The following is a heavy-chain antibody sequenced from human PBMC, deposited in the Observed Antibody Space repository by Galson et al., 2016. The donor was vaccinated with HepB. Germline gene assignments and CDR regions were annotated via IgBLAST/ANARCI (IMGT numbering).Heavy chain of an antibody. V-gene: IGHV3-9*01. CDR3: ARGLRAGYYWSFDV. CDR2: TSWNSGSI. CDR1: GFTFDDYA. D-gene: IGHD1-26*01. J-gene: IGHJ6*02. Sequence: SLRLSCAASGFTFDDYAMHWVRQAPGKGLEWVSGTSWNSGSIGYADSVKGRFTISREDGENSLYLQMNSLRAGDTAVYHCARGLRAGYYWSFDVWGQGTTVTVS.